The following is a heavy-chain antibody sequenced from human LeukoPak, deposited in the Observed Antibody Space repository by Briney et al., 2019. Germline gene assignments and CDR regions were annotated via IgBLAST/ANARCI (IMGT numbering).Heavy chain of an antibody. V-gene: IGHV3-21*01. Sequence: GGSLRLXCAASGVTFSSYTMKWVRPAPGKGLEWVSSISSSSNYIYYADSVKGRFTISRDNAKNSLYLQMNSLRAEDTAVYYCARDAPLPDFWGQGTLVTVSS. CDR2: ISSSSNYI. CDR3: ARDAPLPDF. CDR1: GVTFSSYT. D-gene: IGHD1-26*01. J-gene: IGHJ4*02.